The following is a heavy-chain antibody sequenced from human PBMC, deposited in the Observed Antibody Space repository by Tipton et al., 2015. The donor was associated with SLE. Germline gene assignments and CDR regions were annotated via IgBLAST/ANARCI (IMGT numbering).Heavy chain of an antibody. D-gene: IGHD1-7*01. J-gene: IGHJ2*01. CDR1: GGSISSGSYY. CDR2: IYTSGST. V-gene: IGHV4-61*02. CDR3: AGTIGTAGRYFDL. Sequence: TLSLTCTVSGGSISSGSYYWSWIRQPAGKGLEWIGRIYTSGSTNYNPSLKSRVTISGDTSKNQFSLNLTSVTAADTAIYYCAGTIGTAGRYFDLWGRGTLVTVSS.